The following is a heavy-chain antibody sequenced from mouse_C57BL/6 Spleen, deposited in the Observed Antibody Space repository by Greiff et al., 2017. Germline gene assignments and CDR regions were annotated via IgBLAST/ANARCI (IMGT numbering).Heavy chain of an antibody. Sequence: QVQLKQPGAELVMPGASVKLSCKASGYTFTSYWMHWVKQRPGQGLEWIGEIDPSDSYTNYNQKFKGKSTLTVDKASSTAYMQLSSLTSEDSAVYYCARSDGYFDVWGTGTTVTVSS. CDR2: IDPSDSYT. J-gene: IGHJ1*03. CDR3: ARSDGYFDV. V-gene: IGHV1-69*01. CDR1: GYTFTSYW.